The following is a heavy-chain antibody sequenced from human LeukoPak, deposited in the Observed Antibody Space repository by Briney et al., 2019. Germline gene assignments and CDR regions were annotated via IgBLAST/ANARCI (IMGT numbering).Heavy chain of an antibody. V-gene: IGHV4-39*01. J-gene: IGHJ4*02. CDR1: GGSISSSSYY. D-gene: IGHD5-18*01. Sequence: TSETLSLTCTVSGGSISSSSYYWSWIRQPPGKGLEWIGSIYYSGSTYYNPSLKSRVTISVDTSKNQFSLKLSSVTAADTAVYYCARKSYGLEIDYWGQGTLVTVSS. CDR3: ARKSYGLEIDY. CDR2: IYYSGST.